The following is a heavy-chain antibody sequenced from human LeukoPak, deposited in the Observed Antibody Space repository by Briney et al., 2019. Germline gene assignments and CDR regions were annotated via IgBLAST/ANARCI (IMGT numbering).Heavy chain of an antibody. D-gene: IGHD1-26*01. CDR1: GGSISSGDYY. Sequence: PSQTLSLTCTVSGGSISSGDYYWSWIRQPPGKGLEWIGNIYYSGSTYYNPSLKSRVTISVDTSKNQFSLQLSSVTAAATAVYYCARLPVELRADWFDPWGQGTLVTVSS. CDR2: IYYSGST. V-gene: IGHV4-30-4*08. CDR3: ARLPVELRADWFDP. J-gene: IGHJ5*02.